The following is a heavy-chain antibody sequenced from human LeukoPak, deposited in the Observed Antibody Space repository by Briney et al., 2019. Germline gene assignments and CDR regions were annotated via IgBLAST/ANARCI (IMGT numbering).Heavy chain of an antibody. J-gene: IGHJ6*03. CDR3: ARGRVSSSWEYYYYYYYMDV. D-gene: IGHD6-13*01. CDR2: IYYSGST. CDR1: GGSISSSSYY. V-gene: IGHV4-39*07. Sequence: PSETLSLTCTVSGGSISSSSYYWGWIRQPPGKGLEWIGSIYYSGSTYYNPSLKSRVTISVDTSKNQFSLKLSSVTAADTAVYYCARGRVSSSWEYYYYYYYMDVWGKGTTVTVSS.